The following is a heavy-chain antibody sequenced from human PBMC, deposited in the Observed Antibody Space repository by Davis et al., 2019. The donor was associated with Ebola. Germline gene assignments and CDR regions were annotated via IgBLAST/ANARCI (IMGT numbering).Heavy chain of an antibody. D-gene: IGHD4-17*01. CDR3: ARGSGPRVTTSVDLDF. CDR2: ISAYHGIA. V-gene: IGHV1-18*01. Sequence: ASVTVSCKASGYTFTNFGLSWVRQAPGQGLEWMGWISAYHGIANYAQRFQGRVTMTADTSMSTAYMELRSLGYDDTAVYYCARGSGPRVTTSVDLDFWGQGSLVTVSS. CDR1: GYTFTNFG. J-gene: IGHJ4*02.